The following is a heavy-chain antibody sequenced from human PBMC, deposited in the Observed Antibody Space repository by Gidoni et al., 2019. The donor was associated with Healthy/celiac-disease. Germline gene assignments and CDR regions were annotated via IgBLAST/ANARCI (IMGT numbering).Heavy chain of an antibody. CDR2: ISSSSSYI. CDR3: ARETWLQCFDI. V-gene: IGHV3-21*01. D-gene: IGHD5-12*01. J-gene: IGHJ3*02. Sequence: EVQLVESGGGLVKPGGSLRLSCAASGFTFSSYSMTWVRQAPGKGLEWVSSISSSSSYIYYADSVKGRLTISRDNAKNSLYLQRNSLRAEDTAVYYCARETWLQCFDIWGQGTMVTVSS. CDR1: GFTFSSYS.